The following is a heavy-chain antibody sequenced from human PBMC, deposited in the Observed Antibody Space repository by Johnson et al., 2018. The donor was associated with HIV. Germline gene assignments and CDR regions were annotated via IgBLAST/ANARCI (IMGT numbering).Heavy chain of an antibody. Sequence: QVQLVESGGGVVQPGGSLRLSCAASGFTFSSYGMHWVRQAPGKGLEWVAFIRYAGSNKYYADSVKGRFTISRDNSKNTLYLQRNSLRAEDTAVYYCAGGYGSGSGDAFDIWGQGTMVTVSS. D-gene: IGHD3-10*01. CDR2: IRYAGSNK. V-gene: IGHV3-30*02. J-gene: IGHJ3*02. CDR3: AGGYGSGSGDAFDI. CDR1: GFTFSSYG.